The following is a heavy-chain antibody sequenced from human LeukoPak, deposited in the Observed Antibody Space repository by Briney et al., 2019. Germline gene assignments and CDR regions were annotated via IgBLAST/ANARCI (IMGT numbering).Heavy chain of an antibody. CDR3: VYLGYCSGGSCLPTNY. J-gene: IGHJ4*02. CDR2: ISAYNGNT. V-gene: IGHV1-18*04. Sequence: ASVKVSCKASGYTFTSYGISWVRQAPGQGLEWMGWISAYNGNTNYAQKLQGRVTMTTDTSTSTAYMELRSLRSDDTAVYYCVYLGYCSGGSCLPTNYWGQGTLVTVSS. CDR1: GYTFTSYG. D-gene: IGHD2-15*01.